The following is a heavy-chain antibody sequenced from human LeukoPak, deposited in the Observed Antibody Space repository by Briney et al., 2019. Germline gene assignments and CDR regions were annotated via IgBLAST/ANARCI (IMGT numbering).Heavy chain of an antibody. CDR3: ARVRTYYYDY. Sequence: GGSLRLSCAASGFTFSSYAMHWVRQAPGKGLEWVAVISYDGSNKYYADSVKGRFTISRDNSKNTLYLQMNSLRAEDTAVYYCARVRTYYYDYWGQGTLVTVSP. V-gene: IGHV3-30-3*01. D-gene: IGHD3-16*01. CDR1: GFTFSSYA. J-gene: IGHJ4*02. CDR2: ISYDGSNK.